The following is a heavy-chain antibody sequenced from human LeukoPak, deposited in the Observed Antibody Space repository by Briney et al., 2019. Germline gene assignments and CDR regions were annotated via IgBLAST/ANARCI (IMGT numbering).Heavy chain of an antibody. CDR2: INPNSGGT. Sequence: ASVKVSCKASGYTSTGYYMHWVRQAPGQGLEWMGWINPNSGGTNYAQKFQGRVTMTRDTSISTAYMELSRLRSDDTAVYYCARERDAGGSCPVCNWFDPWGQGTLVTVSS. D-gene: IGHD2-15*01. J-gene: IGHJ5*02. V-gene: IGHV1-2*02. CDR1: GYTSTGYY. CDR3: ARERDAGGSCPVCNWFDP.